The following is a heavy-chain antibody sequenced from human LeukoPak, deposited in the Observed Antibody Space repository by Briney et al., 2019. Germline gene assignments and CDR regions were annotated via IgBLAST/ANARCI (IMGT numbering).Heavy chain of an antibody. V-gene: IGHV1-2*02. Sequence: ASVKVSCKASGYTFTGYYMHWVRQAPGQGLEWMGWINPNSGGTNYAQKFQGRVTMTRDTSISTAYMELSRLRSEDTAVYYCASGEGGWLQLQAFDIWGQGTMVTVSS. D-gene: IGHD5-24*01. J-gene: IGHJ3*02. CDR2: INPNSGGT. CDR1: GYTFTGYY. CDR3: ASGEGGWLQLQAFDI.